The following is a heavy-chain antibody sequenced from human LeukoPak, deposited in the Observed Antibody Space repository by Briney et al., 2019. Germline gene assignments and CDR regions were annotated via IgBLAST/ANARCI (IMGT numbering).Heavy chain of an antibody. CDR1: GYTFTGYY. CDR3: ARGVYSYATHLDY. J-gene: IGHJ4*02. V-gene: IGHV1-2*02. CDR2: INPNSGGT. Sequence: AASVKVSCKASGYTFTGYYMHWVRQAPGQGLEWMGWINPNSGGTNYAQKFQGRVTVTRDTSITTVFMELSSLRSDDTALYYCARGVYSYATHLDYWGQGTLVTVSS. D-gene: IGHD3-16*01.